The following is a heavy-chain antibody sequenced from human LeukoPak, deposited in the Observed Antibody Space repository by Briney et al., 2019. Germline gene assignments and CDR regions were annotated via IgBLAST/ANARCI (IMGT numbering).Heavy chain of an antibody. V-gene: IGHV4-61*01. CDR1: GGSVSSDNYY. D-gene: IGHD6-19*01. CDR2: IYYSGST. J-gene: IGHJ4*02. CDR3: ARESVAGTHYFDY. Sequence: SETPSLTCTVSGGSVSSDNYYWSWIRQPPGKGLEWIGYIYYSGSTNYNPSLKSRVTISVDTSKNQFSLKLSSVTAADTAVYYCARESVAGTHYFDYWGQGTLVTVSS.